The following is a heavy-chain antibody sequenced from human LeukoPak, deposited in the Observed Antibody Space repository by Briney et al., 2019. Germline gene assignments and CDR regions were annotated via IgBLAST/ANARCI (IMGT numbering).Heavy chain of an antibody. J-gene: IGHJ4*02. D-gene: IGHD3-3*01. CDR2: IYPGDSDT. CDR3: ARRHDFWSGYYGSDWNFDY. V-gene: IGHV5-51*01. Sequence: GESLKISCKGSGYSFTSYWIGWVRQMPGKGLEWMGIIYPGDSDTRYSPSFQGQVTISADKSISTAHLQWSSLKASDTAMYYCARRHDFWSGYYGSDWNFDYWGQGTLVTVSS. CDR1: GYSFTSYW.